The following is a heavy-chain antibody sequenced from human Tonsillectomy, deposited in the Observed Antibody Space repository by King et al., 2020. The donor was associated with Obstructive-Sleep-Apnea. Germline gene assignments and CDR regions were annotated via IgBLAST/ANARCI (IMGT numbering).Heavy chain of an antibody. CDR2: IYYSGST. CDR1: GGSISRSSYY. J-gene: IGHJ4*02. CDR3: AREGEERYTYRWIDY. D-gene: IGHD5-18*01. Sequence: QLQESGPGLVKPSETLSLTCTVSGGSISRSSYYWGWIRQPPGKGLEWIGSIYYSGSTYYNPSLKSRVTISVDTSKNQFSLKLSSVTAADTAVYYCAREGEERYTYRWIDYWGQGTLVTVSS. V-gene: IGHV4-39*07.